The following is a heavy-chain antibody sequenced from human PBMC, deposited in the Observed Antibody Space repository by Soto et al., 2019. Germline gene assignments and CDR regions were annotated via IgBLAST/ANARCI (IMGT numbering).Heavy chain of an antibody. Sequence: EVQLLESGGGLVKSGGSLRLSCAASGFIFSDAWMSWVRQAPGKGLEWVGRIKSKTDGGTTDYAAPVKGRFTISRDDSKTTLYLQMHSLKIEDTAVYYCATDRSWGQGTLVTVSS. CDR3: ATDRS. J-gene: IGHJ5*02. CDR2: IKSKTDGGTT. V-gene: IGHV3-15*01. CDR1: GFIFSDAW.